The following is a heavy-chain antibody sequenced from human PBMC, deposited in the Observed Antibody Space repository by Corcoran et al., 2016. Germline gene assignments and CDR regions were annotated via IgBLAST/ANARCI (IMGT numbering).Heavy chain of an antibody. D-gene: IGHD3-22*01. Sequence: QVQLVQSGAEVKKPGSSVKVSCKASGGTFSSYAISWVRQAPGQGLEWMGGIIPIFGTANYAQKFQGRVTITADESTSTAYMELSSLRYEDTAVYYCARSSYYDSSGYYYGYYYYGMDVWGQGTTVTVSS. CDR2: IIPIFGTA. CDR1: GGTFSSYA. CDR3: ARSSYYDSSGYYYGYYYYGMDV. J-gene: IGHJ6*02. V-gene: IGHV1-69*01.